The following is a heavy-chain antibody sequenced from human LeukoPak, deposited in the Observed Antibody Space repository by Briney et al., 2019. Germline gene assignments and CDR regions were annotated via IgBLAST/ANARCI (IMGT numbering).Heavy chain of an antibody. J-gene: IGHJ6*03. CDR3: ARAEGDYYYYFYMDA. Sequence: PGGSLRLSCAASGFTFSSYWMHWVRQAPGKGLVWVSRINSGGSSTNYADSVKGRFTISRDNGKNSLYLQMNSLRAEDTAVYYCARAEGDYYYYFYMDAWGKGTTVTVSS. V-gene: IGHV3-74*01. CDR1: GFTFSSYW. CDR2: INSGGSST.